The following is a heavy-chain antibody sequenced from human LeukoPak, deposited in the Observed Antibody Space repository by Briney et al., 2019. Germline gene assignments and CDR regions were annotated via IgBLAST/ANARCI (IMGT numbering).Heavy chain of an antibody. D-gene: IGHD2-8*01. V-gene: IGHV4-38-2*02. CDR1: GYSISSGYY. CDR2: IYHSGST. J-gene: IGHJ4*02. Sequence: PSETLSLTCTVSGYSISSGYYWGWIRQPPGKGLEWIGNIYHSGSTYYNPSLESRATISIDTSKNQFTLKLSSVTAADTAVYYCARLFLMGSTPHYFDYWGQGTLVTVSS. CDR3: ARLFLMGSTPHYFDY.